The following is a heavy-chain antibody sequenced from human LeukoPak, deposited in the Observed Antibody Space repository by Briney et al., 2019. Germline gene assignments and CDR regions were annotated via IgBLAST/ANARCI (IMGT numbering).Heavy chain of an antibody. CDR3: ARRKVATADY. D-gene: IGHD5-12*01. CDR1: GFTFSSYA. V-gene: IGHV3-30*04. Sequence: GGSLRLSCAASGFTFSSYAMHWVRQAPGKGLEWVAVISYDGSNKYYADSVKGRFTFSRDNSKNTLYLQMNSLRAEDTAVYYCARRKVATADYWGQGTLVTVSS. CDR2: ISYDGSNK. J-gene: IGHJ4*02.